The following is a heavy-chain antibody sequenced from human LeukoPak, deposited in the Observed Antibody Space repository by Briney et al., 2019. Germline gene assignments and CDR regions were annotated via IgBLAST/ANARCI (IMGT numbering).Heavy chain of an antibody. J-gene: IGHJ4*02. V-gene: IGHV4-59*08. CDR3: ARIIVVTSTDYFDS. CDR2: IYYSGST. CDR1: GGSISSYY. Sequence: SETLSLTCTVSGGSISSYYWSWIRQPPGKGLEWIGYIYYSGSTNYNPSLQSRVTISVDTSKSQFSLHLSSVTAVDTALYYCARIIVVTSTDYFDSWGQGTLVTVSS. D-gene: IGHD3-22*01.